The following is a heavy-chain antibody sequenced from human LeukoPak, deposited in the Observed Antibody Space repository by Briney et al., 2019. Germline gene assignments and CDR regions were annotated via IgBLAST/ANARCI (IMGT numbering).Heavy chain of an antibody. J-gene: IGHJ4*02. Sequence: GGSLRLSCAASGFTFSSYYMTWVRLAPGKGLEWVSSIKQDGSEKHYVDSVKGRFTISRDNAKNSLYLQMNSLRAEDTAVYYCATYSTSSTVVIAYWGQGTLVTVSS. CDR3: ATYSTSSTVVIAY. CDR2: IKQDGSEK. D-gene: IGHD4-23*01. CDR1: GFTFSSYY. V-gene: IGHV3-7*01.